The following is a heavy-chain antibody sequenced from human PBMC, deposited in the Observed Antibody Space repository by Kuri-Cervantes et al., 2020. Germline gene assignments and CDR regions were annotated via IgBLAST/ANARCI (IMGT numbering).Heavy chain of an antibody. CDR1: GFTFSSYS. CDR3: ARDLRYCSSTSRFAFYGMDV. J-gene: IGHJ6*02. CDR2: ISSSSSTI. D-gene: IGHD2-2*01. Sequence: GESLKISCAASGFTFSSYSMNWVRQAPGKGLEWVSYISSSSSTIYYADSVKGRFTISRDYAKNSLYLQMNSLRDEDTAVYYCARDLRYCSSTSRFAFYGMDVWGQGTTVTVSS. V-gene: IGHV3-48*02.